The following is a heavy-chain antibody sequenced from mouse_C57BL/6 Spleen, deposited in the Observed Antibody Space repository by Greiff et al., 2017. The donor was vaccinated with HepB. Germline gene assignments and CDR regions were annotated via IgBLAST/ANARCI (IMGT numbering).Heavy chain of an antibody. CDR2: IDPSDSYT. CDR3: ATPAYYSNYGFAY. V-gene: IGHV1-69*01. CDR1: GYTFTSYW. D-gene: IGHD2-5*01. J-gene: IGHJ3*01. Sequence: QVQLQQPGAELVMPGASVKLSCKASGYTFTSYWMHWVKQRPGQGLEWIGEIDPSDSYTNYNQKLKGKSTLTVDKSSSTAYMQLISLTSEDSAVYYCATPAYYSNYGFAYWGQGTLVTVSA.